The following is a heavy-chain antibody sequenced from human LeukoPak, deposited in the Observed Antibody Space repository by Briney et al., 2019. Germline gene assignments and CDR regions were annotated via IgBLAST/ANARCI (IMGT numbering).Heavy chain of an antibody. CDR2: ISAYNGNT. V-gene: IGHV1-18*01. CDR3: ARGDEEGFDWFPLGY. Sequence: ASVKVSCKASGYTFTSYGISWVRQAPGQGLEWMGWISAYNGNTNYAQKLQGRVTMTTDTSTSTAYMELRLRSDDTAVYYCARGDEEGFDWFPLGYWGQGTLVTVSS. D-gene: IGHD5-12*01. J-gene: IGHJ4*02. CDR1: GYTFTSYG.